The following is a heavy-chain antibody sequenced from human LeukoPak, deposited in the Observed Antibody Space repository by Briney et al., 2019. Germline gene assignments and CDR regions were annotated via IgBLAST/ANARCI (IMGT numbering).Heavy chain of an antibody. CDR3: ARAVRNQLPLEE. CDR2: VNPNSGNT. J-gene: IGHJ4*02. D-gene: IGHD1-14*01. CDR1: GYTFSTYD. V-gene: IGHV1-8*01. Sequence: PGASVKVSCKASGYTFSTYDVAWVRQAPGQGLEWMGWVNPNSGNTGYARKFRGAVTISSDASVTSAYMEVSSLTSEDTAVYFCARAVRNQLPLEEWGQGTLITVSS.